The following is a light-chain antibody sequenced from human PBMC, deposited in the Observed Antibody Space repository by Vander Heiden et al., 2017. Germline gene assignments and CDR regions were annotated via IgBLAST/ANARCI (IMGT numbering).Light chain of an antibody. CDR2: GTS. CDR3: QQYERWPLT. J-gene: IGKJ4*01. CDR1: QSVGSQ. Sequence: EIVMTQSQATQSVSLGEGASLSCCASQSVGSQLAWYQQKPGQAPRLLIYGTSTRAAGVPARFSGSGSGTHFTLTIASLQSEYFAVYYCQQYERWPLTFGGGTKVEIK. V-gene: IGKV3-15*01.